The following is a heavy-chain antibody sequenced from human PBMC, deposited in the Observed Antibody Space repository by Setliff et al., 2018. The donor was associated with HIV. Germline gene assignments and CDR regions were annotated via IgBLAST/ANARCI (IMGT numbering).Heavy chain of an antibody. Sequence: ASGFTFSSAWMTWVRQCPGKGLEWLGRMTSRHDGGTTDYAAPVKGRFTFSRDDSTNTLHLQMNNLKIEDTAVYYCVTDDKVAFDVWGRGTMVTVSS. CDR1: GFTFSSAW. J-gene: IGHJ3*01. V-gene: IGHV3-15*01. CDR2: MTSRHDGGTT. CDR3: VTDDKVAFDV.